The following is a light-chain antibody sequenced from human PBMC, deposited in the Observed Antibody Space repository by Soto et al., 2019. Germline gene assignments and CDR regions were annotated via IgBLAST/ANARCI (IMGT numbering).Light chain of an antibody. CDR2: GAS. CDR3: QQYNNWWT. V-gene: IGKV3-20*01. Sequence: EIVLTQSPGTLSLSPGEGATLSCRASQSVSSNYIAWFQQKPGQAPRLLIYGASSRATGIPDRFSGSGSGTNLTLTISSLQSEDFAVYYCQQYNNWWTFGQGTKVEIK. J-gene: IGKJ1*01. CDR1: QSVSSNY.